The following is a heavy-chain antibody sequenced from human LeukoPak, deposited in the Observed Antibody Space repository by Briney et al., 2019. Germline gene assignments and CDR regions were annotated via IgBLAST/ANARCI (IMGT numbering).Heavy chain of an antibody. D-gene: IGHD6-13*01. V-gene: IGHV3-11*03. CDR1: VFTFSDYY. CDR2: ISSSSSYT. Sequence: PGGSLRLSCAASVFTFSDYYMSWIRQAPGKGLEWVSYISSSSSYTNYADSVKGRFTISRDNAKNSLYLQMNSLRAEDTAVYYCAVGVAAADLNYWGQGTLVTVSS. J-gene: IGHJ4*02. CDR3: AVGVAAADLNY.